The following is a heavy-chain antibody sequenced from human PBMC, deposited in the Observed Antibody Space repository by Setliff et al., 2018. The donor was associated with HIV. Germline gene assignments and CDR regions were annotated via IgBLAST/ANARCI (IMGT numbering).Heavy chain of an antibody. CDR1: GAPISSYY. CDR2: IYNSGYS. D-gene: IGHD2-2*01. V-gene: IGHV4-59*01. Sequence: ASETLSLTCKVSGAPISSYYWNWIRQPPGKGLEWIGYIYNSGYSNSKPSLKSRVTISLDTSKNQFSLKLSSVTAADTAVYYCVRGYCSSTTCYDDYYYMNVWGKGSTVTVSS. CDR3: VRGYCSSTTCYDDYYYMNV. J-gene: IGHJ6*03.